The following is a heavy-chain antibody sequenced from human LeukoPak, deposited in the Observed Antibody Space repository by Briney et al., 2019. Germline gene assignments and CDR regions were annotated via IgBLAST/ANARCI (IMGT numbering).Heavy chain of an antibody. Sequence: GGSLRLSFVASGFTFSSYSMNWVRQAPGKGLEFVSSIGSSIAYIRYADSLRGRFTVSRDKAKNSLYLHINSPRAEDTAVYYCARYSAYDDHFVYWGQGTLVTVS. J-gene: IGHJ4*02. V-gene: IGHV3-21*06. D-gene: IGHD5-12*01. CDR1: GFTFSSYS. CDR2: IGSSIAYI. CDR3: ARYSAYDDHFVY.